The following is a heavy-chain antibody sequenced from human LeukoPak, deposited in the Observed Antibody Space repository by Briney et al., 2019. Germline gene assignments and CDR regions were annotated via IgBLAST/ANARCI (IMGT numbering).Heavy chain of an antibody. CDR1: GYTFTNYG. J-gene: IGHJ4*02. CDR3: ARVTLTGYFAFDS. D-gene: IGHD3-9*01. V-gene: IGHV1-18*01. Sequence: ASVKVSCKASGYTFTNYGLSWVRQAPGQGLEWMGRIGAYNGNTNYAQKFQGRVTMTTDTSTNTAYMELRSLRSDDTAMYYCARVTLTGYFAFDSWGQGTLVTVSS. CDR2: IGAYNGNT.